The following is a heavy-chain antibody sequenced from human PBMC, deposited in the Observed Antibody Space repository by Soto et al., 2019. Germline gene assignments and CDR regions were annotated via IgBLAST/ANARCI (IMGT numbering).Heavy chain of an antibody. V-gene: IGHV3-74*01. CDR2: ISGDGNNA. CDR3: VRTRGTFLRDGVDY. J-gene: IGHJ4*02. D-gene: IGHD3-10*01. Sequence: EVQLVESGGGLVQPGGSLRLSCAASGFTFSSFWMHWVRQTPGKGLVWVSRISGDGNNAVYADSVKGRFTVSRDNAKNTVDLQMNSLRTDDTALYYCVRTRGTFLRDGVDYWGPGILVNVS. CDR1: GFTFSSFW.